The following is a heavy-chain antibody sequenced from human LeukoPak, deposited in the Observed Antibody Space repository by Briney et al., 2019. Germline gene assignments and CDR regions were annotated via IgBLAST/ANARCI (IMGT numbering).Heavy chain of an antibody. J-gene: IGHJ4*02. CDR3: ARGVLLWFGDSFYFDY. D-gene: IGHD3-10*01. Sequence: SETLSLTCTVSGGSISSYYWSWIRQPPGKGLEWIGYIYYSGSTNYNPSLKSRVTISVDTSKNQFSLKLSSVTAADTAVYYCARGVLLWFGDSFYFDYWGQGTLVTVSS. CDR2: IYYSGST. V-gene: IGHV4-59*12. CDR1: GGSISSYY.